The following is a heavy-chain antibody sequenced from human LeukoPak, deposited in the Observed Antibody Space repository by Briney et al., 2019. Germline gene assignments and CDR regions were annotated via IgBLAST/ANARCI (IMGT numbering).Heavy chain of an antibody. D-gene: IGHD5-18*01. V-gene: IGHV4-31*03. CDR1: GGSISSGGYY. CDR2: IYYSGST. J-gene: IGHJ4*02. Sequence: SETLSLTCTVSGGSISSGGYYWSWIRQHPGKGLEWIGYIYYSGSTYCNPSLKSRVTISVDTSKNQFSLKLSSVTAADTAVYYCARGGGYSYGPNGKSTCDYWGQGTLVTVSS. CDR3: ARGGGYSYGPNGKSTCDY.